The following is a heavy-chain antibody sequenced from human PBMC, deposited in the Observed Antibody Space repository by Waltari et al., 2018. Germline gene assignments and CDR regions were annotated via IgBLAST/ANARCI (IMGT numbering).Heavy chain of an antibody. V-gene: IGHV4-34*01. D-gene: IGHD1-7*01. Sequence: QVQLQQWGAGLLKPSETLSLTCAVYGGSFSGYYWSWIRQPPGKGLEWIGEINHSGSTNYNPSLKSRVTISVDTSTNQFSRKLSSVTAADTAVYYCARGPSGGYNWNYAWFDPWGQGTLVTVSS. CDR3: ARGPSGGYNWNYAWFDP. CDR2: INHSGST. CDR1: GGSFSGYY. J-gene: IGHJ5*02.